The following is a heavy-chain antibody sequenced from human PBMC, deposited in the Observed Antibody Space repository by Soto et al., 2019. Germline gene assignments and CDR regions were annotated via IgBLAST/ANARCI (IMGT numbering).Heavy chain of an antibody. CDR3: ARDDSERPATY. D-gene: IGHD3-10*01. V-gene: IGHV4-59*11. J-gene: IGHJ4*02. CDR2: IYNGAIT. Sequence: PSETLSLTCIVSGGSIGTHYWTWTRQPPGKGLEWIGCIYNGAITNYNPSLKSRVTISVDTSKNQFSLKLTSVTAADTAVYYCARDDSERPATYWGQGTLVTVSS. CDR1: GGSIGTHY.